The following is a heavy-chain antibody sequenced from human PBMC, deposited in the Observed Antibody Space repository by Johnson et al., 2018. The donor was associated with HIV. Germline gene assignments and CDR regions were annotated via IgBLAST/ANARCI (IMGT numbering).Heavy chain of an antibody. J-gene: IGHJ3*02. D-gene: IGHD3-3*01. V-gene: IGHV3-23*04. CDR3: TTEGRGRVYNFWGGYSYDAFDI. CDR1: GLNFSDYS. CDR2: ISGSGGST. Sequence: VQLVESGGGVVQPGRSMRLSCAASGLNFSDYSMHWVRQAPGKGLEWVSAISGSGGSTYYADSVKGRFTISRDNSKNTLYLQMNSLRAEDTAVYYCTTEGRGRVYNFWGGYSYDAFDIWGQGTMVTVSS.